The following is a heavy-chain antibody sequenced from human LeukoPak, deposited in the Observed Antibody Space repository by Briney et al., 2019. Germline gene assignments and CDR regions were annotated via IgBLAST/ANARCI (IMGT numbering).Heavy chain of an antibody. CDR2: ISSSSSYI. V-gene: IGHV3-21*01. J-gene: IGHJ3*02. Sequence: AGTLRLSCAASGFTFSSYSMSWVRQAPAKGLEWVSSISSSSSYIYYADSVKGRVTISRDNAKNSLYLQMNSLRAEDTAVYYCAKLGAAAGKYGSAFDIWGQGTMVTVSS. CDR1: GFTFSSYS. D-gene: IGHD6-13*01. CDR3: AKLGAAAGKYGSAFDI.